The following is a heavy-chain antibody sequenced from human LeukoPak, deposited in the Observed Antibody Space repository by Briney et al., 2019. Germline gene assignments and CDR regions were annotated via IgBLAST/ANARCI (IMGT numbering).Heavy chain of an antibody. CDR1: GYSFTMYA. Sequence: ASVKVSCKASGYSFTMYALNWVRQAPGQGLEWMGWINTITGNPTYAQGFTGRFVFSLDTSVSAAYLQISSLKAEDTAMYYCARWRGCSSTSCYGDNYNWFDPWGQGTLVTVSS. CDR3: ARWRGCSSTSCYGDNYNWFDP. D-gene: IGHD2-2*01. V-gene: IGHV7-4-1*02. CDR2: INTITGNP. J-gene: IGHJ5*02.